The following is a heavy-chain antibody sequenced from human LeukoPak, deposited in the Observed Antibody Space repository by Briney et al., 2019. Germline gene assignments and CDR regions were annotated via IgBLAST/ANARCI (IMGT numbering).Heavy chain of an antibody. Sequence: GGSLRLSCAASGFPFSDYYMSWIRQAPGKGREWVSYISSSGSTIYYADCVKGRFTISRDNAKNSLYLQMNSLRAEDTAVYYCARDGSDTAMVSYYYGMDVWGQGTTVTVSS. CDR1: GFPFSDYY. J-gene: IGHJ6*02. CDR3: ARDGSDTAMVSYYYGMDV. V-gene: IGHV3-11*01. CDR2: ISSSGSTI. D-gene: IGHD5-18*01.